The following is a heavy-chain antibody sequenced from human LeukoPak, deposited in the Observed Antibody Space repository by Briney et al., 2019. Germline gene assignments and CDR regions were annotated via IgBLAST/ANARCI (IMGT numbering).Heavy chain of an antibody. J-gene: IGHJ4*02. Sequence: PGGSLRLSCAASGFIFSNYWMRWVRQAPGKGLVWVSRVNNDGSSTTYADSVKGRFTISRDNAKNTLYLQMNSLRAEDTAVYYCAKGGLRVTGYWGQGTLVTVSS. V-gene: IGHV3-74*03. D-gene: IGHD1-20*01. CDR2: VNNDGSST. CDR1: GFIFSNYW. CDR3: AKGGLRVTGY.